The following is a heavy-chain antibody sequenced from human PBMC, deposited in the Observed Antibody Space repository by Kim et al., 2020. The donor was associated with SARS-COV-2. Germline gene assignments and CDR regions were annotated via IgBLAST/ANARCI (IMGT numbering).Heavy chain of an antibody. D-gene: IGHD2-2*02. CDR2: INHSGST. Sequence: SETLSLTCAVYGGSFSGYYWSWIRQPPGKGLEWIGEINHSGSTNYNPSLKSRVTISVDTSKNQFSLKLSSVTAADTAVYYCASRQGYCSSTSCYKAPFFDYWGQGTLVTVSS. CDR1: GGSFSGYY. V-gene: IGHV4-34*01. CDR3: ASRQGYCSSTSCYKAPFFDY. J-gene: IGHJ4*02.